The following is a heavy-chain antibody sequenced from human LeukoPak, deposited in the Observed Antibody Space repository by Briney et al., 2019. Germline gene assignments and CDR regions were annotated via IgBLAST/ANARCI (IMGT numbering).Heavy chain of an antibody. CDR3: AKAGYGSGSYLRYYYYAMDV. Sequence: ASGPTLVKPTQTLTLTCTLSGLSLNTAGVGVGWIRQPPGKALEWLALIYWDDDKRYNPSLKTRLTITKDTSKNQVVLTVTNMDPVDTATYYCAKAGYGSGSYLRYYYYAMDVWGQGTTVTVSS. CDR1: GLSLNTAGVG. CDR2: IYWDDDK. J-gene: IGHJ6*02. V-gene: IGHV2-5*02. D-gene: IGHD3-10*01.